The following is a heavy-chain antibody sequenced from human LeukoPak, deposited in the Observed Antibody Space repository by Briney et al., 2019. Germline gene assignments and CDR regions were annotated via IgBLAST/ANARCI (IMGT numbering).Heavy chain of an antibody. CDR3: ARTGQYCSGGTCYSGQFDF. J-gene: IGHJ4*02. D-gene: IGHD2-15*01. CDR1: GGSISSSSYY. V-gene: IGHV4-39*07. Sequence: PSETLSLTCTVSGGSISSSSYYWGWIRQPPGKGLEWIGSIYYSGSTNYNPSLKSRVTISVDTSKNQFSLKLSSVTAADTAVYYCARTGQYCSGGTCYSGQFDFWGQGTLVTVSS. CDR2: IYYSGST.